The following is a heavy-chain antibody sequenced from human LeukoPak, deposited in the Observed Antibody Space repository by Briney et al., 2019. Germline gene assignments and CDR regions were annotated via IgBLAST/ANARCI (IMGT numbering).Heavy chain of an antibody. CDR1: GGSISSGDYY. J-gene: IGHJ4*02. CDR2: IYYSGST. D-gene: IGHD3-22*01. V-gene: IGHV4-30-4*08. CDR3: ARSHYYDSSGYSARWYYFDY. Sequence: PPETLSLTCTVSGGSISSGDYYWSWIRQPPGKGLEWIGYIYYSGSTYYNPSLKSRVTMSVDTSKNQFSLTLSSVTAADTAVYYCARSHYYDSSGYSARWYYFDYWGQGTLVTVSS.